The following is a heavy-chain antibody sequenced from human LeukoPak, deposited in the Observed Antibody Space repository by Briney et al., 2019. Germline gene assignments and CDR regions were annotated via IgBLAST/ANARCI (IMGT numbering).Heavy chain of an antibody. D-gene: IGHD6-19*01. CDR3: ARDAQTYSSGWYALSDAFDI. CDR2: IIPILGIA. J-gene: IGHJ3*02. V-gene: IGHV1-69*04. Sequence: GASVKVSCKASGGTFSSYAISWVRQAPGQGLEWMGRIIPILGIANYAQKFQGRVTITADKSTSTAYMELSSLRSEDTAVYYCARDAQTYSSGWYALSDAFDIWGQGTMVTVSS. CDR1: GGTFSSYA.